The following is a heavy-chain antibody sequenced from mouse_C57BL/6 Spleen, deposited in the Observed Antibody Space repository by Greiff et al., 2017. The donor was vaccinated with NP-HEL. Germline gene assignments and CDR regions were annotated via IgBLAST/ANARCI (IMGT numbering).Heavy chain of an antibody. CDR2: IDPSDSYT. Sequence: QVQLQQPGAELVMPGASVKLSCKASGYTFTSYWMHWVKQRPGQGLEWIGEIDPSDSYTNYNQKFKGKSTLTVYKSSRTAYMQLSSLTSEDSAVYYCARRNSDSSGYVYAMDYWGQGTSVTVSS. CDR1: GYTFTSYW. V-gene: IGHV1-69*01. D-gene: IGHD3-2*02. CDR3: ARRNSDSSGYVYAMDY. J-gene: IGHJ4*01.